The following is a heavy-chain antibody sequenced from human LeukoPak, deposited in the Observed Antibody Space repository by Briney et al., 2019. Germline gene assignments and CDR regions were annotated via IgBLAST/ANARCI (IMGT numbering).Heavy chain of an antibody. J-gene: IGHJ3*02. V-gene: IGHV1-18*01. D-gene: IGHD1-1*01. CDR2: ISAYNGNT. CDR3: ARAKTLEPRPSTAFDI. CDR1: GYTFTRYG. Sequence: ASVKVSCKASGYTFTRYGYNWVRQAPGQGLEWMGWISAYNGNTKYAQRFQGRVTMTTVTSTSTAYMELRSLTFDDTAVYYCARAKTLEPRPSTAFDIWGQGTMVTVSS.